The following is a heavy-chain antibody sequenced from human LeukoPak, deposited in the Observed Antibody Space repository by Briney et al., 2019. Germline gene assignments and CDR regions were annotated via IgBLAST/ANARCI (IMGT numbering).Heavy chain of an antibody. V-gene: IGHV3-30*18. CDR2: ISHDGSNQ. Sequence: QPGGSLRLSCAASGFTFSRFGIHWVRQAPGKGLEWVALISHDGSNQYYGASVKGRFTISRDNSKNTLYLQMDSLRVEDTAVYYCAKPMDSSGYGHFDYWGQGTLVTVSS. D-gene: IGHD3-22*01. CDR3: AKPMDSSGYGHFDY. CDR1: GFTFSRFG. J-gene: IGHJ4*02.